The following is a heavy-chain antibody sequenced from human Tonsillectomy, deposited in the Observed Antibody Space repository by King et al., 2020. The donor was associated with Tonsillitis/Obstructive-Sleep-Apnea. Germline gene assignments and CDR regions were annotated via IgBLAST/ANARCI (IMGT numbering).Heavy chain of an antibody. D-gene: IGHD3-3*01. Sequence: QLVQSGAEVKKPGESLRISCKGSGYSFTSYWISWVRQMPGKGLEWMGRIDPSDSYTNYSPSFQGHVTISADKSISTAYLQWSSLKASDTAMYYCARHSLGLSHDFWSGPRYMDVWGKGTTVTVSS. CDR3: ARHSLGLSHDFWSGPRYMDV. CDR1: GYSFTSYW. J-gene: IGHJ6*03. V-gene: IGHV5-10-1*01. CDR2: IDPSDSYT.